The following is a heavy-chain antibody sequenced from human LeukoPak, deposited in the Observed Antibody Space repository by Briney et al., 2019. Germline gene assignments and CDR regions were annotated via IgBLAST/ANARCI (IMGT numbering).Heavy chain of an antibody. D-gene: IGHD6-19*01. J-gene: IGHJ4*02. CDR1: GFTFNSYG. CDR2: LRYDGRNQ. V-gene: IGHV3-30*02. Sequence: GGSLRLSCVASGFTFNSYGMNWVRQAPGKELEWVSFLRYDGRNQHYADSVGGRFTISRDNPNNTLYLQMNNLRPEDTAVYYCAKDPVAGPPLYYFDNGGKGTLVPVS. CDR3: AKDPVAGPPLYYFDN.